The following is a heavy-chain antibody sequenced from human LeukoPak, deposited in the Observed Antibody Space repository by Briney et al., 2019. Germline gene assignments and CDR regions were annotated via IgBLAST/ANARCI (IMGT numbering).Heavy chain of an antibody. CDR2: IYYSGNT. V-gene: IGHV4-59*08. CDR1: GGSISSYY. CDR3: ARRESGWNHFDY. Sequence: SETLSLTCTVSGGSISSYYWSWIRQPPGKGLEWIGFIYYSGNTNCNPSLKSRVTISVDTSKKQFSLRLSSVTAADTAVYYCARRESGWNHFDYWGQGTLVAVSS. D-gene: IGHD1-1*01. J-gene: IGHJ4*02.